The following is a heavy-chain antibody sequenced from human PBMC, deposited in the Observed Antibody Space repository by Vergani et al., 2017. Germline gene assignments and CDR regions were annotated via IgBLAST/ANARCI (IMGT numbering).Heavy chain of an antibody. J-gene: IGHJ5*02. V-gene: IGHV1-3*01. Sequence: QVQLVQSGAEVKKPGASVKVSCKASGYTFTSYAMHWVRQAPGQRLEWMGWINAGNGITKYSQKFQGRVTITRDTSASTAYMELSSLRSEDTAVYYCARVATGYCSSTSCSTRYNWFDPWGQGTLVTVSS. D-gene: IGHD2-2*02. CDR2: INAGNGIT. CDR1: GYTFTSYA. CDR3: ARVATGYCSSTSCSTRYNWFDP.